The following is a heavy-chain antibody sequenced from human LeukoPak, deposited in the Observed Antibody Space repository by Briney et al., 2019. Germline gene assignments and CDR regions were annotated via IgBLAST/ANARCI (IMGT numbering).Heavy chain of an antibody. CDR2: IYYSGST. Sequence: SPSETLSLTCTVSGGSISSGDYYWSWIRQPPGKGLEWIGYIYYSGSTYYNPSLKSRVTISVDTSKNQFSLTLSSVTAADTAVYYCARDLYGDYPDPWGQGTLVTVSS. CDR1: GGSISSGDYY. J-gene: IGHJ5*02. CDR3: ARDLYGDYPDP. V-gene: IGHV4-30-4*01. D-gene: IGHD4-17*01.